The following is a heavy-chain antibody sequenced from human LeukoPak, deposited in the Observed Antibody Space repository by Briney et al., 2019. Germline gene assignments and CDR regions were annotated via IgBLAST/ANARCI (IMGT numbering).Heavy chain of an antibody. CDR3: ARDRSGSYFTHDDAFDI. Sequence: SETLSLTCTVSGGSISSYYWSWIRQPPGKGLEWIGYIYYSGSTNYNPSLKSRVTISVDTSKNQFSLKLSSVTAADTAVYYCARDRSGSYFTHDDAFDIWGQGTMVTVSS. CDR1: GGSISSYY. CDR2: IYYSGST. D-gene: IGHD1-26*01. V-gene: IGHV4-59*01. J-gene: IGHJ3*02.